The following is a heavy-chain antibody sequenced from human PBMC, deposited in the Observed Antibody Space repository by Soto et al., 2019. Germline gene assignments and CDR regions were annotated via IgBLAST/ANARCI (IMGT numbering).Heavy chain of an antibody. D-gene: IGHD3-9*01. CDR2: ISSSSSTI. CDR3: ARNKELRYFDWLLPFDY. V-gene: IGHV3-48*02. CDR1: GFTFSSYS. J-gene: IGHJ4*02. Sequence: EVQLVESGGGLVQPGGSLRLSCAASGFTFSSYSMNWVRQAPGKGLEWVSYISSSSSTIYYADSVKGRFTISRDNAKNSLYLQMNSLRDEDTAVYYCARNKELRYFDWLLPFDYRGQGTLVTVSS.